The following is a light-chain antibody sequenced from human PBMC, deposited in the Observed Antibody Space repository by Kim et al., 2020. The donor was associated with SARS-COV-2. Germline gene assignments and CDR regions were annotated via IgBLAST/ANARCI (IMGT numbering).Light chain of an antibody. CDR2: GAT. CDR3: QQYDNRPPYS. V-gene: IGKV3-15*01. J-gene: IGKJ2*03. Sequence: VSPGETATLSCRASEGVTHNLAWYQQKPGQAPRLLVYGATTRATEIPARFSGSGSGTEFTLTISSLQSEDFAVYYCQQYDNRPPYSFGQGTKLEI. CDR1: EGVTHN.